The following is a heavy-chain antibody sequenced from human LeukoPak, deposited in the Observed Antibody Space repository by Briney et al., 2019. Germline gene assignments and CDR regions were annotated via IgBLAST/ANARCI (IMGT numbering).Heavy chain of an antibody. D-gene: IGHD4-23*01. CDR3: ATELRWKDH. V-gene: IGHV1-46*01. CDR2: INPSGGNT. J-gene: IGHJ4*02. Sequence: ASVKVSCKASGYTFPSYYMHWVRQAPGQGLEWMGVINPSGGNTNSAQKFQGRVTMTRDTSTRTVYMELSSLRSEDTAVYYCATELRWKDHWGQGTLVTVSS. CDR1: GYTFPSYY.